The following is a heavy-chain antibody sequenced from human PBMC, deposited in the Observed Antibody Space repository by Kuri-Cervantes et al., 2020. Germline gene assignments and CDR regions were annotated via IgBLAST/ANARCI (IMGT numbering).Heavy chain of an antibody. CDR2: IIPIFGTA. V-gene: IGHV1-69*05. Sequence: SVKVSCKASGDTFSSYAISWVRQAPGQGLEWMGGIIPIFGTANYAQKFQGRVTITTDESTSTAYMELSSLRSEDTAVYYCARNSLSTNAYDNSGYYYPAGVDHWGQGTLVTVSS. J-gene: IGHJ4*02. D-gene: IGHD3-22*01. CDR3: ARNSLSTNAYDNSGYYYPAGVDH. CDR1: GDTFSSYA.